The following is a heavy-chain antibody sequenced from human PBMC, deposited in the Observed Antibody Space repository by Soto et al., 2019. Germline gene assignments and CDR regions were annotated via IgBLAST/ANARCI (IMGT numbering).Heavy chain of an antibody. V-gene: IGHV4-30-4*01. J-gene: IGHJ5*02. CDR1: GGSISSGDYY. Sequence: SETLSLTCTVSGGSISSGDYYWSWIRQPPGKGLEWIGEIYHSGSTNYNPSLKSRVTISVDKSKNQFSLKLSSVTAADTAVYYCARDSNDSSGYGWFDPWGQGTLVTVSS. D-gene: IGHD3-22*01. CDR3: ARDSNDSSGYGWFDP. CDR2: IYHSGST.